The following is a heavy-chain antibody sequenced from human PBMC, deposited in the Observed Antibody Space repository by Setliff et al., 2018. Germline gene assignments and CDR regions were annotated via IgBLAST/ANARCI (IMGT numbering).Heavy chain of an antibody. CDR2: IYHSGSS. CDR1: GYSISSGYY. CDR3: ARDPGVHSGTWCLDS. Sequence: SETLSLTCAVSGYSISSGYYWGWIRQPPGKGLEWIGSIYHSGSSYYNPSLQSRGAISLDTSRNQFSLELSSVTAADTAVYYCARDPGVHSGTWCLDSWGQGTQVTVSS. J-gene: IGHJ4*02. D-gene: IGHD2-8*01. V-gene: IGHV4-38-2*02.